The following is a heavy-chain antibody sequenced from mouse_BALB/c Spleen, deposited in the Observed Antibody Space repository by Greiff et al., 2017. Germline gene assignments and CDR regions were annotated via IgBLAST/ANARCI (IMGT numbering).Heavy chain of an antibody. CDR3: TREGITADHWFAY. J-gene: IGHJ3*01. Sequence: EVQVVESGGGLVKPGGSLKLSCAASGFTFSDYYMYWVRQTPEKRLEWVGIISDGGSYTYYPDSVKGRFTISRGNAKNNLYLQMSSLKSEDTAMFCGTREGITADHWFAYWGQGTLVTVSA. D-gene: IGHD1-1*01. CDR2: ISDGGSYT. CDR1: GFTFSDYY. V-gene: IGHV5-4*02.